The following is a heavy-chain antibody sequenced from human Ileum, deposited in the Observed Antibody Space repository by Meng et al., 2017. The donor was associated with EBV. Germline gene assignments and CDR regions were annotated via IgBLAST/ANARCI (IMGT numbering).Heavy chain of an antibody. CDR1: GGTFSNYA. Sequence: QAKLGQSGAEVKNPGPSVKVSCKASGGTFSNYAIRWVRQAPGQGLEWMGGIIPIFATPNYAQKFQDRITITADTSTTTAYMELSSLTSEDTAIYYCARWAGHCSSANCFPPLDYWGQGTLVTVSS. CDR3: ARWAGHCSSANCFPPLDY. V-gene: IGHV1-69*06. J-gene: IGHJ4*02. D-gene: IGHD2-2*03. CDR2: IIPIFATP.